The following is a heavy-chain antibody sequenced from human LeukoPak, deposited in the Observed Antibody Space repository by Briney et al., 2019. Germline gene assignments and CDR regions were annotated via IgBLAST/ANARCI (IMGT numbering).Heavy chain of an antibody. CDR2: INPSGGST. D-gene: IGHD3-22*01. Sequence: GASVNVSCKASGYTFTSYYMHWVRQAPGQGLEWMGIINPSGGSTSYAQKFQGRVTMTRDTSTSTVYMELSSLRSEDTAVYYCARDQYYDSSEEQFDYWGQGTLVTVSS. V-gene: IGHV1-46*01. CDR1: GYTFTSYY. J-gene: IGHJ4*02. CDR3: ARDQYYDSSEEQFDY.